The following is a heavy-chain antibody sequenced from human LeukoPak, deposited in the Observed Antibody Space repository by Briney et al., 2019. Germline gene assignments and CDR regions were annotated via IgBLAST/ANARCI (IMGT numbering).Heavy chain of an antibody. CDR1: GGSVTSGSYY. D-gene: IGHD3-9*01. Sequence: SETLSLTCTVSGGSVTSGSYYWSWIPQPPGKGLEWIGYVSHSGNTNYIPTLKSRVTISKDTSKNQFSLNLSSVTAADTAVYYCVRDHDWGDFDFWGQGTLVTVSS. J-gene: IGHJ4*02. V-gene: IGHV4-61*01. CDR3: VRDHDWGDFDF. CDR2: VSHSGNT.